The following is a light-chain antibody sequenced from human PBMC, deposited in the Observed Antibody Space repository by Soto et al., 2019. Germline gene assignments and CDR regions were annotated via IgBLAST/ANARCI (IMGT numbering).Light chain of an antibody. Sequence: QSALTQPPSVSGSPGQSVTISCSGTSSDVGSYNRVSWYQQPPGTAPKLMIYEVSNRPSGVPGRFSGSKTGNTASLTISGLQAEDEADYYCSSYTTSYTWVFGGGTKLTAL. CDR1: SSDVGSYNR. CDR2: EVS. V-gene: IGLV2-18*02. CDR3: SSYTTSYTWV. J-gene: IGLJ3*02.